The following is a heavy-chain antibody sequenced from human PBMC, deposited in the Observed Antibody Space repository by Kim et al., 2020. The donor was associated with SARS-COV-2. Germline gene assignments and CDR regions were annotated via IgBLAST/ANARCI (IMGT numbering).Heavy chain of an antibody. Sequence: SETLSLTCTVSGGSISSGGYYWSWIRQHPGKGLEWIGYIYYSGSTYYNPSLKSRVTISVDTSKNQFSLKLSSVTAADTAVYYCASTPIVATIFRIRLSPNYCDYGGQETLVTVSS. CDR1: GGSISSGGYY. CDR3: ASTPIVATIFRIRLSPNYCDY. J-gene: IGHJ4*02. D-gene: IGHD5-12*01. CDR2: IYYSGST. V-gene: IGHV4-31*03.